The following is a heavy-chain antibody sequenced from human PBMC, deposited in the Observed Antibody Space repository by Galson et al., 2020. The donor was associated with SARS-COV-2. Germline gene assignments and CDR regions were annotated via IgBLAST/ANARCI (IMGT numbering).Heavy chain of an antibody. CDR1: GFSLSASEIC. J-gene: IGHJ6*03. Sequence: SGPTLVKPTQTLTLTCTFSGFSLSASEICVSWIRQPPGKALEWLALIDWDDNKYYSTSLKTRLTISKDTSKDQVVLTMTNMDPADTATYYCARTRAELRYLEWLSNYYYYMDVWGKGTTVTVSS. V-gene: IGHV2-70*01. D-gene: IGHD3-3*01. CDR3: ARTRAELRYLEWLSNYYYYMDV. CDR2: IDWDDNK.